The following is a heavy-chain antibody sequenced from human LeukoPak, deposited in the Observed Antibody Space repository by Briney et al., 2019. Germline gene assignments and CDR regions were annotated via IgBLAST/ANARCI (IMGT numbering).Heavy chain of an antibody. CDR2: INPTVGDT. CDR1: GYTLTSYY. V-gene: IGHV1-46*01. J-gene: IGHJ3*02. D-gene: IGHD6-13*01. CDR3: ARYGFSSSWQGGWHAFDI. Sequence: ASVTVSCKASGYTLTSYYMHWVRQAPGQGLEWMGIINPTVGDTIYAQKFQGRVTMTRDISTSTVYMELSSLRSDDTAVYYCARYGFSSSWQGGWHAFDIWGQGTMVTVSS.